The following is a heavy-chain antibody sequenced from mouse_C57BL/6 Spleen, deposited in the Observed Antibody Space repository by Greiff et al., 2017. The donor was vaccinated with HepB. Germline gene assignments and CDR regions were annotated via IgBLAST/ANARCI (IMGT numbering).Heavy chain of an antibody. CDR3: AREDYGSSYGGYAMDY. CDR1: GYTFTSYW. J-gene: IGHJ4*01. CDR2: IDPSDSET. V-gene: IGHV1-52*01. D-gene: IGHD1-1*01. Sequence: QVQLKQPGAELVRPGSSVKLSCKASGYTFTSYWMHWVKQRPIQGLEWIGNIDPSDSETHYNQKFKDKATLTVDKSSSTAYMQLSSLTSEDSAVYYCAREDYGSSYGGYAMDYWGQGTSVTVSS.